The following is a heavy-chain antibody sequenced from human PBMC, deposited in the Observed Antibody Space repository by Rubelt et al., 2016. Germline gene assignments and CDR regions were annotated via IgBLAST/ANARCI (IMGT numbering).Heavy chain of an antibody. Sequence: MNWVRRAPGKGLEWIAFISLTSSTIYYADSVKGRFTISRDNAKNSLYLQMNSLRAEDTAVYYCAREGPYCGGDCYSGFDYWGQGTLVTVSS. CDR3: AREGPYCGGDCYSGFDY. D-gene: IGHD2-21*02. J-gene: IGHJ4*02. V-gene: IGHV3-48*04. CDR2: ISLTSSTI.